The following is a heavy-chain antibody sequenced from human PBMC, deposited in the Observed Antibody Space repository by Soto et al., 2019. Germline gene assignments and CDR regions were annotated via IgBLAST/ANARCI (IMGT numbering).Heavy chain of an antibody. CDR2: INPSGGST. D-gene: IGHD2-8*01. V-gene: IGHV1-46*03. J-gene: IGHJ3*02. CDR3: ARSLIIMVLSIAFDI. Sequence: ASVKVSCKASGYTFTSYYMHWVRQAPGQGLEWMGIINPSGGSTSYAQKFQGRVTMTRDTSTSTVYMELSSLRSEDTAVYYCARSLIIMVLSIAFDIWGQGTLSTVSS. CDR1: GYTFTSYY.